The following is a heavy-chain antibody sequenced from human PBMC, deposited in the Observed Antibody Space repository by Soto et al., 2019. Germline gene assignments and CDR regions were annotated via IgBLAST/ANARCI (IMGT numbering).Heavy chain of an antibody. D-gene: IGHD3-22*01. CDR1: GFTFSSYW. V-gene: IGHV3-74*01. J-gene: IGHJ4*02. CDR2: INSDGSST. CDR3: ARGSYDSSGYYYVELGLFDY. Sequence: GGSVRHTCVDSGFTFSSYWMHWVRQAPGKGLVWVSRINSDGSSTSYADSVKGRFTISRDNAKNTLYLQMNSLRAEDTAVYYCARGSYDSSGYYYVELGLFDYWGQGTLVTVSS.